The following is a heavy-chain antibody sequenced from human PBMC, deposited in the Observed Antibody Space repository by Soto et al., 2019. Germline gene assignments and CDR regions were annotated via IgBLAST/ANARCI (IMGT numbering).Heavy chain of an antibody. J-gene: IGHJ6*04. Sequence: QVQLVQSGAEVKKPGSSVKVSCKASGGTFSSYAISWVRQAPGQGLEWMGGIIPIFGTANYAQKFQGRVTITADEPTSTANMERGSLRSEDRAVYYCARDKDVSTSPGRDVGGKGTTVPVSS. CDR1: GGTFSSYA. V-gene: IGHV1-69*12. D-gene: IGHD2-2*01. CDR3: ARDKDVSTSPGRDV. CDR2: IIPIFGTA.